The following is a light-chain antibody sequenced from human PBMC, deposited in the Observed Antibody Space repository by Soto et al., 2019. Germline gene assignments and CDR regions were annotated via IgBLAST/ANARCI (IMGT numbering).Light chain of an antibody. CDR1: QSVSGW. CDR2: AAS. CDR3: LQDYNYPRT. J-gene: IGKJ1*01. Sequence: IQMTQSPSTLSASVGDTVTVTCRASQSVSGWLAWYQQKPGEAPKLLIYAASSLQSGVPSRFSGSGSGTDFTLTISSLQPEDFATYYCLQDYNYPRTFGQGTKVEIK. V-gene: IGKV1-6*01.